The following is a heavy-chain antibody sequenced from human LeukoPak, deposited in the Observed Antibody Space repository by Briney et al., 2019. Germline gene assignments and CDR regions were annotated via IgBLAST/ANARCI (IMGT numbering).Heavy chain of an antibody. CDR2: INHSGST. V-gene: IGHV4-34*01. CDR1: GGSFSGYY. Sequence: PSETLSLTCAVYGGSFSGYYWSWIRQPPGKGLEWIGEINHSGSTNYNPSLKSRVTISVDTSKNQFSLKLSSVTAADTAVYYCARAPNYDFWSGYYGSPYYYYYMDVWGKGTTATVSS. CDR3: ARAPNYDFWSGYYGSPYYYYYMDV. J-gene: IGHJ6*03. D-gene: IGHD3-3*01.